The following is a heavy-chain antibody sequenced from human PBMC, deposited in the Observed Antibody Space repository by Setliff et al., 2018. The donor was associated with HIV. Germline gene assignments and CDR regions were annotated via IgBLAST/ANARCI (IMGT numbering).Heavy chain of an antibody. CDR2: ISEYNGDT. J-gene: IGHJ6*03. CDR3: ARDSSFNMDV. CDR1: GYTFTDYY. V-gene: IGHV1-18*04. Sequence: ASVKVSCKASGYTFTDYYMHWVRQAPRQGLEWMGWISEYNGDTKYAQKLQGRVTMTKDTSTSTAYMELRSLRSDDTAVYYCARDSSFNMDVWGKGTTVTVSS.